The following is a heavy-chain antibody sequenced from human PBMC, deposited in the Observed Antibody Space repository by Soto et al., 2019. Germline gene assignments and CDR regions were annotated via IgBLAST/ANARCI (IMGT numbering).Heavy chain of an antibody. Sequence: SVKVSCKASGGTFSSYAISWVRQAPGQGLEWMGGIIPIFGTANYAQKFQGRVTITADESTSTAYMELSSLRSEDTAVYYCARGDSSSDAMYNWFDPWGQGTLVTVSS. CDR1: GGTFSSYA. D-gene: IGHD6-6*01. CDR2: IIPIFGTA. J-gene: IGHJ5*02. V-gene: IGHV1-69*13. CDR3: ARGDSSSDAMYNWFDP.